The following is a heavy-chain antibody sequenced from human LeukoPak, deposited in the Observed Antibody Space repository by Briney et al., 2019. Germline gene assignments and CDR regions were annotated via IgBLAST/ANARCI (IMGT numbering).Heavy chain of an antibody. CDR2: INPNSGGT. J-gene: IGHJ4*02. CDR1: GYTFTDYY. V-gene: IGHV1-2*02. Sequence: VASVKVSCKASGYTFTDYYIHWVRQAPGQGLEWMGWINPNSGGTKYAQKFQGRVTMTTDTSISTAYMELSGLRSDDTAVYYCAREACREMGLMWPSLGGQDCRYDFWGQGTLVAVSS. CDR3: AREACREMGLMWPSLGGQDCRYDF. D-gene: IGHD3-16*01.